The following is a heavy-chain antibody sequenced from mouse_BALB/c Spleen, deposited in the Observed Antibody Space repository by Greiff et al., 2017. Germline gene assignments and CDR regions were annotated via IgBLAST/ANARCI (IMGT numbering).Heavy chain of an antibody. V-gene: IGHV1-69*01. CDR2: IDTSDSYT. CDR1: GYTFTDYW. D-gene: IGHD2-4*01. CDR3: ARGGLDYDEGFAY. Sequence: QVQLQQPGAELVMPGASVKMSCKASGYTFTDYWMHWVKQRPGQGLEWIGAIDTSDSYTSYNQEFKGKATLTVDESSSTAYMQLSSLTSEDSAVYYCARGGLDYDEGFAYWGQGTLVTVSA. J-gene: IGHJ3*01.